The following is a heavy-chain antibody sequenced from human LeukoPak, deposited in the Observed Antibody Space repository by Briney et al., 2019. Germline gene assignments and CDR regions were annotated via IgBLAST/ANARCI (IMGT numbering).Heavy chain of an antibody. V-gene: IGHV4-30-2*01. CDR1: GGSISSGGYS. J-gene: IGHJ5*02. CDR3: ACLIGSYDILTGYSYNWFDP. D-gene: IGHD3-9*01. Sequence: SETLSLTCAVSGGSISSGGYSWSWIRQPPGKGLEWIGYIYHSGSTYYNPSLKSRVTIPVDRSKNQFSLKLSSVTAADTAVYYCACLIGSYDILTGYSYNWFDPWGQGTLVTVSS. CDR2: IYHSGST.